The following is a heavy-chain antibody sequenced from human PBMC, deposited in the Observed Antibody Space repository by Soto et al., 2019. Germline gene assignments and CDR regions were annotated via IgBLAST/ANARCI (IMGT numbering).Heavy chain of an antibody. V-gene: IGHV4-61*01. Sequence: SETLSLTCTVSGGSVSSGSYYWSWIRQPPGKGLEWIGYIYYSGSTNYNPSLKSRVTISVDTSKNQFSLKLSSVTAADTAVYYCARGIEGWYQGRYYYGMDVWGQVTTVTVSS. CDR3: ARGIEGWYQGRYYYGMDV. D-gene: IGHD6-19*01. J-gene: IGHJ6*02. CDR1: GGSVSSGSYY. CDR2: IYYSGST.